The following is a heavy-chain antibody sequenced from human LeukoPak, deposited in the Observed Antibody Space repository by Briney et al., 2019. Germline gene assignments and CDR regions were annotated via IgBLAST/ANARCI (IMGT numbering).Heavy chain of an antibody. J-gene: IGHJ4*02. CDR2: IYPGDSDT. CDR1: GYSFTSYW. D-gene: IGHD2-2*01. V-gene: IGHV5-51*01. Sequence: GESLKISCKGSGYSFTSYWIGWVRQMPGKGLEWMGIIYPGDSDTRYSPSFQGQVSISADKSISTAYLQWSSLKASDTAIYHCARVSSTIRYFDLWGQGTLVTVSA. CDR3: ARVSSTIRYFDL.